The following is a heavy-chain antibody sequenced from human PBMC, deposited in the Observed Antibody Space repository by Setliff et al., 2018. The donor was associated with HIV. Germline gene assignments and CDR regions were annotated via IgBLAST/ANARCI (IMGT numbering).Heavy chain of an antibody. CDR3: VKEVKGYFDY. CDR1: GFTFSTYP. V-gene: IGHV3-23*01. CDR2: ITGSGGST. Sequence: GSLRLSCVASGFTFSTYPMSWVRQAPGKGLEWVSAITGSGGSTYYAASAKGRFTISRDNSKTTVYLQMNSLRADDTAIYYCVKEVKGYFDYWGQGIQVTVSS. J-gene: IGHJ4*02.